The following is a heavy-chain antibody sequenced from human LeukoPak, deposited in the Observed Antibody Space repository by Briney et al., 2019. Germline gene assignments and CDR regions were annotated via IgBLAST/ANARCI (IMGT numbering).Heavy chain of an antibody. D-gene: IGHD1-14*01. Sequence: SETLSLTCTVSGGSLNSYYWSWIRQPPGEGLEWIGYISYTGGETDYNPSLKSRLTISVDTSKNQFSLMLTSVTAADTAVYYCARQPGGTAAFDIWAQGTMVTVSS. CDR1: GGSLNSYY. CDR3: ARQPGGTAAFDI. V-gene: IGHV4-59*08. CDR2: ISYTGGET. J-gene: IGHJ3*02.